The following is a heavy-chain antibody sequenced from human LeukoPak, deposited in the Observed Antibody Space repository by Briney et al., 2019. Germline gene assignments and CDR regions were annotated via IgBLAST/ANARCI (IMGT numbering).Heavy chain of an antibody. D-gene: IGHD2-8*01. Sequence: SETLSLTCTVSGGSISSSSYYWGWIRQPPGKGLEWIGSIYYSGSTYYNPSLKSRVTISVDTSKNQFSLKLSSVTAADTAVYYCAKVWDYHYMDVWGKGTTVIVSS. CDR2: IYYSGST. V-gene: IGHV4-39*01. J-gene: IGHJ6*03. CDR1: GGSISSSSYY. CDR3: AKVWDYHYMDV.